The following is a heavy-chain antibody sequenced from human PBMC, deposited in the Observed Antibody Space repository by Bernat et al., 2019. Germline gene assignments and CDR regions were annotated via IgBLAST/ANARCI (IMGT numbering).Heavy chain of an antibody. CDR3: AKYCSGGSCYFEY. CDR2: IYYSGIT. CDR1: DGSISSYY. D-gene: IGHD2-15*01. Sequence: QVQLQESGPGLVKPSETLSLTCTVSDGSISSYYWSWIRQPSGKGLEWIGYIYYSGITNYNPSLKSRVTISVDTSKNQFSLKLRSVTAADTAVYYCAKYCSGGSCYFEYWGQGTLVTVSS. V-gene: IGHV4-59*08. J-gene: IGHJ4*02.